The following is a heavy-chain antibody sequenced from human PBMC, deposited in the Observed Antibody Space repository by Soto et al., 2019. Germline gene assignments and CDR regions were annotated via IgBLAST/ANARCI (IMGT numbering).Heavy chain of an antibody. J-gene: IGHJ4*01. V-gene: IGHV3-23*01. CDR3: ARLAQSPTDY. CDR1: GFTFSTYA. D-gene: IGHD3-3*02. CDR2: ISYRGAST. Sequence: GGSLRLSCAASGFTFSTYAMNWVRQAPGKGLEWVSSISYRGASTFYADSVKGRFTISRDNSGNTLNLQMNGLRVEDTAIYFCARLAQSPTDYWGPGTLVTVYS.